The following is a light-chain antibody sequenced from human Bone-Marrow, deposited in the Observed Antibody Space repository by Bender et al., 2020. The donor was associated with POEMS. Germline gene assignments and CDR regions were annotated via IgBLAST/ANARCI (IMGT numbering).Light chain of an antibody. J-gene: IGLJ3*02. CDR3: CSYASTWV. CDR1: SSNTGSGYD. Sequence: QSVLTQPPSVSGAPGQRVTISCTGCSSNTGSGYDINWYQHLPGTAPKLLIYGYNNRPSGVPDRFSGSKSGNTASLTISGLQAEDEADYYCCSYASTWVFGGGTKLTVL. V-gene: IGLV1-40*01. CDR2: GYN.